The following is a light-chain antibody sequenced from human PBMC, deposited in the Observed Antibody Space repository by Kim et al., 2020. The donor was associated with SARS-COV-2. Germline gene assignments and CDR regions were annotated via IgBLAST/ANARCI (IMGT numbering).Light chain of an antibody. J-gene: IGKJ1*01. CDR2: TAS. Sequence: DIQMTQSPSSLSASVGDRVTITCRASQDISRYLNWYQQKPGKAPKLLIYTASSLQSGVPSRFTGSGSETDFTLTITSLQPEEFATYYCQQTSSAPRTFGPGTKG. CDR3: QQTSSAPRT. V-gene: IGKV1-39*01. CDR1: QDISRY.